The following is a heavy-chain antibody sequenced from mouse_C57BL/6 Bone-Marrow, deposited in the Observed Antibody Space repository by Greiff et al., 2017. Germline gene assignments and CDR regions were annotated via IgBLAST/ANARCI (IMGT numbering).Heavy chain of an antibody. D-gene: IGHD2-3*01. Sequence: QLQQPGTELVKPGASVKLSCKASGYTFTSYWMYWVKQRPGQGLEWIGNINPSNGGTNYNEKFKSKATLTVDKSSSPGYRQLSSLTAEDSAVYYCARDGYYAMDYWGQGTSVTVSS. CDR3: ARDGYYAMDY. V-gene: IGHV1-53*01. CDR1: GYTFTSYW. CDR2: INPSNGGT. J-gene: IGHJ4*01.